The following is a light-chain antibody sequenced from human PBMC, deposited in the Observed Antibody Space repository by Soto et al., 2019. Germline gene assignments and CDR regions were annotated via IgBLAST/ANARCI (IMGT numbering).Light chain of an antibody. CDR2: DAS. CDR1: QSVGRH. Sequence: EIVLTQSPATLSLSPGERATLSCRASQSVGRHLAWYQQKPGQAPRLLIYDASNRATGVPARFSGSGSGTDFTLSFSSLEPEDFAVYYCQQRNSWPPATFGGGTKVEIK. J-gene: IGKJ4*01. V-gene: IGKV3-11*01. CDR3: QQRNSWPPAT.